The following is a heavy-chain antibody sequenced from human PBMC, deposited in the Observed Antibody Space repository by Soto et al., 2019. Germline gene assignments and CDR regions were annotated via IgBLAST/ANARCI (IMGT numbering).Heavy chain of an antibody. D-gene: IGHD1-1*01. V-gene: IGHV3-23*01. CDR1: GFTFSSYA. Sequence: EVQLLESGGGLVQPGGSLRLSCAASGFTFSSYAMSWVRQAPGKGLEWVSSISGSGGSTYYAYSVKGRFTISRDNSKNTLYLQMNSLRAEDTAVYYCARSTTGTIRRFDYWGQGTLVTVSS. CDR3: ARSTTGTIRRFDY. J-gene: IGHJ4*02. CDR2: ISGSGGST.